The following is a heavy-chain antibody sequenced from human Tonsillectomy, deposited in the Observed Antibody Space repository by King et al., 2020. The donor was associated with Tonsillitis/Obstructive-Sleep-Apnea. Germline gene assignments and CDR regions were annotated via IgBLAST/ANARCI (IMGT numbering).Heavy chain of an antibody. CDR2: ISFDGSNK. CDR1: GFTFSSYS. D-gene: IGHD2-15*01. V-gene: IGHV3-30*04. CDR3: AGDKCGCSCSYY. Sequence: VQLVVSGGGVVQPGRSLRLSCAASGFTFSSYSMHWVRQAPGKGLEWVALISFDGSNKYYADSVKGRFTISRENSKNRLYLKMNSLRAEDRAVYYCAGDKCGCSCSYYWGEGTLVTVSS. J-gene: IGHJ4*02.